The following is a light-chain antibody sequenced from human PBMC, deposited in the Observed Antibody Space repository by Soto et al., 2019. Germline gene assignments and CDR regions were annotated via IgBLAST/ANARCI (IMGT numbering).Light chain of an antibody. V-gene: IGLV2-23*02. CDR3: CSYAGSSAGV. J-gene: IGLJ3*02. Sequence: QSALTQPASVSGSPGLSITISCTGTSSDVGSYNLVSWYQQHPGKAPKLMIYEVSKRPSGVSNRFSGSKSGNTASLTISGLQAEDEADYYCCSYAGSSAGVFGGGTKLTVL. CDR2: EVS. CDR1: SSDVGSYNL.